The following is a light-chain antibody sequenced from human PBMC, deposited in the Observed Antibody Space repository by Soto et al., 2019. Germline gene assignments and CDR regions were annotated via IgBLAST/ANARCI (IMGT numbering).Light chain of an antibody. CDR1: RSSVGSNT. CDR2: SNN. J-gene: IGLJ1*01. V-gene: IGLV1-44*01. Sequence: QSALTHPPSASWTPGHRVTISCSGSRSSVGSNTVNWYQHLPGTAPKLLIYSNNHRPSGVPDRFSASKAGASASLAISGLQSEDEGDYYCAAWDASLGGFYVFGSGTNVTVL. CDR3: AAWDASLGGFYV.